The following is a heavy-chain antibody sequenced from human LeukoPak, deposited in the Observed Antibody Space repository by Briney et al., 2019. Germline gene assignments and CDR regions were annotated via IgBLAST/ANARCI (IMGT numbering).Heavy chain of an antibody. CDR3: ARDWAYFDILTGYPGFYDY. D-gene: IGHD3-9*01. V-gene: IGHV3-21*01. Sequence: GGTLRLSCAASGFTFSSYSMYWVRQPPGKGLEWVSSISSSSSYIYYADSVKGRFTISRENAKNSLYLQMNSLRAEDTAVYYCARDWAYFDILTGYPGFYDYWGQGTLVTVSS. CDR1: GFTFSSYS. CDR2: ISSSSSYI. J-gene: IGHJ4*02.